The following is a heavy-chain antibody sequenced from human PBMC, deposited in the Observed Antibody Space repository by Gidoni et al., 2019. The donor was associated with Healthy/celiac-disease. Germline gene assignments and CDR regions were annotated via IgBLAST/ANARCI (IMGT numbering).Heavy chain of an antibody. J-gene: IGHJ3*02. Sequence: EVQLVESGGGLVQPGGSRRLSCAASGFTFSSYWMHWVRQAPGKGLVWVSRINSDGSSTSYADSVKGRFTISRDNAKNTLYLQMNSLRAEDTAVYYCARGRHESILEWLSTGGDAFDIWGQGTMVTVSS. D-gene: IGHD3-3*01. V-gene: IGHV3-74*01. CDR3: ARGRHESILEWLSTGGDAFDI. CDR2: INSDGSST. CDR1: GFTFSSYW.